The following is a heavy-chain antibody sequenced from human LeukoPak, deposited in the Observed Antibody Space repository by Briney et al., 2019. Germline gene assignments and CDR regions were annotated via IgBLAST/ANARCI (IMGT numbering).Heavy chain of an antibody. V-gene: IGHV3-48*02. D-gene: IGHD3-10*01. Sequence: GGSLRLSCAASGFTFTSYSMNWVRQALGKGLEWVSYISSSSSPIYYADSVKGRFTISRDNAKNSLYLQMNSLRDEDTAVYYCARAAITMVRGVIKYYFDYWGQGTLVTVSS. CDR2: ISSSSSPI. J-gene: IGHJ4*02. CDR1: GFTFTSYS. CDR3: ARAAITMVRGVIKYYFDY.